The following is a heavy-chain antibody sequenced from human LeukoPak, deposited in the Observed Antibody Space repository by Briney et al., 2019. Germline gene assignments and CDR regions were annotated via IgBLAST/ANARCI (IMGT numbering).Heavy chain of an antibody. CDR1: EFSVGSNY. D-gene: IGHD3-10*01. CDR2: IYSGGST. J-gene: IGHJ4*02. CDR3: AKDYYALLWFGEFNRKYYCDY. V-gene: IGHV3-66*01. Sequence: GGSLRLSCAASEFSVGSNYMTWVRQAPGKGLEWVSLIYSGGSTYYADSVKCRFTISRDNSKNPLYLKMNSLRAEDTDVYYCAKDYYALLWFGEFNRKYYCDYWGQGTLVNVSS.